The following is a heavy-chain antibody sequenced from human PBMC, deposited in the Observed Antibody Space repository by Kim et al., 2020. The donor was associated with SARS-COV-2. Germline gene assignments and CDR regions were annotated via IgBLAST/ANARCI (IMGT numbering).Heavy chain of an antibody. Sequence: GGSLRLSCAASGFTFSSYGMHWVRQAPGKGLEWVAVISYDGSNKYYADSVKGRFTISRDNSKNTLYLQMNSLRAEDTAVYYCAKGGLPPEIWFGVSGWGQGTLVTVSS. CDR1: GFTFSSYG. CDR2: ISYDGSNK. CDR3: AKGGLPPEIWFGVSG. V-gene: IGHV3-30*18. J-gene: IGHJ4*02. D-gene: IGHD3-10*01.